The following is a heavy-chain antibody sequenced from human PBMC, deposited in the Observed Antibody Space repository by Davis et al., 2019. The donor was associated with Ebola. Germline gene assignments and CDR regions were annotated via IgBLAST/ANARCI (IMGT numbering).Heavy chain of an antibody. CDR1: GFPFNIYS. CDR3: AKDSSSWYYFDDGGYPFDD. J-gene: IGHJ4*02. D-gene: IGHD3-22*01. CDR2: LWQDGSQI. V-gene: IGHV3-7*03. Sequence: GESLKISCVVSGFPFNIYSMSWVRQAPGRGLEWVATLWQDGSQIYYADSVRGRFIISRDNAKNSLYLQMNSLRSDDTAVYYCAKDSSSWYYFDDGGYPFDDWGQGTLVIVSS.